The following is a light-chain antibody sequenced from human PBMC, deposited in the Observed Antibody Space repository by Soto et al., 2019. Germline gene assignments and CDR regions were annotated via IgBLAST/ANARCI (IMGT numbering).Light chain of an antibody. CDR2: EVS. CDR3: SSYTSSSTWV. Sequence: QSALTQCASVSGSPGQSITISCTGSSSDIGGYNYVSWYQQHPGKAPKLMIYEVSNRPSGVSDRFSGSKSGNTASLTISGLQAEDEADYYCSSYTSSSTWVFGGGTKLTVL. CDR1: SSDIGGYNY. J-gene: IGLJ3*02. V-gene: IGLV2-14*01.